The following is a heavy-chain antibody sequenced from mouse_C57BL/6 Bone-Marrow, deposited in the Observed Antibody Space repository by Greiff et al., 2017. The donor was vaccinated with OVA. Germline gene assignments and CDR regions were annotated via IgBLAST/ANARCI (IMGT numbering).Heavy chain of an antibody. CDR1: GYTFTSYW. CDR2: IDPSDSYT. Sequence: QVQLKQSGAELVMPGASVKLSCKASGYTFTSYWMHWVKQRPGQGLEWIGEIDPSDSYTNYNQKFKGKSTLTVDKSSSTAYMQLSSLTSEDSAVYYCAREPYYYGSSSLDYWGQGTTLTVSS. J-gene: IGHJ2*01. V-gene: IGHV1-69*01. CDR3: AREPYYYGSSSLDY. D-gene: IGHD1-1*01.